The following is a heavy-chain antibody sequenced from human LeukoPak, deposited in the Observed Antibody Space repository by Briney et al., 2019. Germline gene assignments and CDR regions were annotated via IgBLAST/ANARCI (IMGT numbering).Heavy chain of an antibody. CDR3: STAALRYCINGVCEWFDP. CDR2: IKTKTDGETT. CDR1: GFTFSNAW. D-gene: IGHD2-8*01. V-gene: IGHV3-15*01. Sequence: PGGSLRLSCAASGFTFSNAWMSWVRQAPGKGLEVVGRIKTKTDGETTDYAAPVKGRFTISRDDSKNTLYLQMNSLKTEDTAVYYCSTAALRYCINGVCEWFDPWGQGTLVTVSS. J-gene: IGHJ5*02.